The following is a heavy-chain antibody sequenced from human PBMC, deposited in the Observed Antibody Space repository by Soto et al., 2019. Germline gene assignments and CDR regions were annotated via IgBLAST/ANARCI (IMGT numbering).Heavy chain of an antibody. CDR3: ARVRGNQLLGWFDL. CDR1: GGSIRSYY. D-gene: IGHD2-2*01. Sequence: SETLSLTCIVSGGSIRSYYWSWIRQPPGKGLEWIGFIFYTGSTTYNPSLKSRVTMSVDTSKNQFSLKLTSVTAADTAVYYCARVRGNQLLGWFDLWGQGTLVTVSS. J-gene: IGHJ5*02. V-gene: IGHV4-59*12. CDR2: IFYTGST.